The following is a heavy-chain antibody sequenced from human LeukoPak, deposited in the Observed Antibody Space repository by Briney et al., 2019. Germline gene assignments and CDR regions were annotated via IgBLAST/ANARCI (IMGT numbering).Heavy chain of an antibody. CDR1: GGTFSSYA. D-gene: IGHD6-13*01. CDR3: ATYSSSWYGWFDP. V-gene: IGHV1-69*05. Sequence: SVKVSCKASGGTFSSYAISWVRQAPGQGLEWMGGIIPIFGTANYAQKFQGRVTITTGESTSTAYMELSSLRSEDTAVYYCATYSSSWYGWFDPWGQGTLVTVSS. J-gene: IGHJ5*02. CDR2: IIPIFGTA.